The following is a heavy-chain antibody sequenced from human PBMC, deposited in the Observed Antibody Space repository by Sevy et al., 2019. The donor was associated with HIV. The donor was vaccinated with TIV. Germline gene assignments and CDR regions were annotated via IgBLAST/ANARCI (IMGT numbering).Heavy chain of an antibody. J-gene: IGHJ3*02. CDR1: GGSISSSNW. Sequence: SETLSLTCAVSGGSISSSNWWSWVRQPPGKGLEWIGEIYRSGSTSYNPSLKSRVTISVDKSKNQFSLKLSSVTAADTAVYYCARVSEGATRFAFDIWGQGTMVTVSS. CDR3: ARVSEGATRFAFDI. CDR2: IYRSGST. D-gene: IGHD1-26*01. V-gene: IGHV4-4*02.